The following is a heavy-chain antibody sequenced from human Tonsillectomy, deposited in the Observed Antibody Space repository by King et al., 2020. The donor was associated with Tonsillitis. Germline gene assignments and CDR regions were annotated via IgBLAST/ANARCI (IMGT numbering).Heavy chain of an antibody. J-gene: IGHJ4*02. CDR2: ISYSETT. D-gene: IGHD4-11*01. CDR1: GGSISSSNYY. CDR3: ARRPYRPTLDFDY. Sequence: QLQESGPGLVKPSETLSLTCTVSGGSISSSNYYWGWIRQPPGRGLEWIGSISYSETTYYNPSLKSRVTLSVDTSKNQFSLKLNSVTATDTAVYYCARRPYRPTLDFDYWGQGTLVTVSS. V-gene: IGHV4-39*01.